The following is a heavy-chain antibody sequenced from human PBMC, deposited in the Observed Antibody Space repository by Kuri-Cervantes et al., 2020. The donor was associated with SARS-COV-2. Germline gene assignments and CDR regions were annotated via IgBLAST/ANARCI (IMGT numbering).Heavy chain of an antibody. V-gene: IGHV1-69*05. D-gene: IGHD1-26*01. J-gene: IGHJ3*02. CDR2: IIPIFGTA. CDR1: GYTLTELS. Sequence: SVKVSCKVSGYTLTELSMHWVRQAPGQGLEWMGGIIPIFGTANYAQKFQGRVTITTDESTSTAYMELSSLRSEDTAVYYCARDTWYSGSYYFGDDAFDIWGQGTMVTVSS. CDR3: ARDTWYSGSYYFGDDAFDI.